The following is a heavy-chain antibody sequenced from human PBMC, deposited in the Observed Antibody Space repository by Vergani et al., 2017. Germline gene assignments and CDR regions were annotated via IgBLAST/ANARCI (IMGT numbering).Heavy chain of an antibody. V-gene: IGHV3-23*04. J-gene: IGHJ4*02. Sequence: EVQLVESGGGLVQPGGSLRLSCAASGFSFSSYEMNWVRQAPGKGLEWVSLISGDGGSTYYADSVKGRFTISRENSKNTLYLQMNSLRAEDTAVYYCARERYDSSAAYYFDYWGQGTLVTVSS. CDR1: GFSFSSYE. CDR2: ISGDGGST. D-gene: IGHD3-22*01. CDR3: ARERYDSSAAYYFDY.